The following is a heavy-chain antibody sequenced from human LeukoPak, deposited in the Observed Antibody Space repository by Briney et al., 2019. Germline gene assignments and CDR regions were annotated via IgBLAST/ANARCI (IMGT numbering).Heavy chain of an antibody. CDR1: GFTFSSYW. CDR2: IKQDGSEK. V-gene: IGHV3-7*01. Sequence: PGGSLRLSCAASGFTFSSYWMSWVRQAPGKGLEWVANIKQDGSEKYYVDSVKGRFTISRDNAKNSLYLQMNSLRAEDTAVYYCARDWLEVAAAGLDYFDYWGQGTLVTVSS. CDR3: ARDWLEVAAAGLDYFDY. J-gene: IGHJ4*02. D-gene: IGHD6-13*01.